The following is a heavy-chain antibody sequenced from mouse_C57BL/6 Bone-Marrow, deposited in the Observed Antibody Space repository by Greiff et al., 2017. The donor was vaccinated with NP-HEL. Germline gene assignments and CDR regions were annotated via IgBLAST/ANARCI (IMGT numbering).Heavy chain of an antibody. CDR1: GYTFTSYG. D-gene: IGHD2-10*01. Sequence: VQLQQSGAELARPGASVKLSCKASGYTFTSYGISWVKQRTGQGLEWIGEIYPRSGNTYYNEKFKGKATLTADKSSSTAYMELRSLTYEDSAVYFCAREKSYWAWFAYWGQGTLVTVSA. V-gene: IGHV1-81*01. J-gene: IGHJ3*01. CDR2: IYPRSGNT. CDR3: AREKSYWAWFAY.